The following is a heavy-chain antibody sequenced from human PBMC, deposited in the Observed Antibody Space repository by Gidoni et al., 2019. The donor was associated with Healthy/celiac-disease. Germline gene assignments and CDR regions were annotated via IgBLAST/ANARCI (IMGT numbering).Heavy chain of an antibody. J-gene: IGHJ4*02. V-gene: IGHV3-11*01. CDR1: GFTFSDYY. CDR2: INSSGSTI. CDR3: ASEIAVAGQKRGY. Sequence: QVQLVESGGGLVKPGGYLSLSCAAAGFTFSDYYMSWIRQAPGKGLEWVSYINSSGSTIYYADSVKGRFTISRDTAKSSLYLQMSSLRAEDTAVYYCASEIAVAGQKRGYWGQGTLVTVSS. D-gene: IGHD6-19*01.